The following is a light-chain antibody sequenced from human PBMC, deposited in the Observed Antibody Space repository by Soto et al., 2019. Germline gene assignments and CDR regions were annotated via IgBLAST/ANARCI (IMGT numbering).Light chain of an antibody. Sequence: DIQLTQSPSFLSASVGDRVTITCRASHGIDNYLAWYQQKPGKAPKLLIYGASALQTGVPSRFSGSVSGTEFTLTISSLQPEDFATYYCQHLNRYPLIFGPGTTVHIK. J-gene: IGKJ3*01. CDR3: QHLNRYPLI. CDR1: HGIDNY. V-gene: IGKV1-9*01. CDR2: GAS.